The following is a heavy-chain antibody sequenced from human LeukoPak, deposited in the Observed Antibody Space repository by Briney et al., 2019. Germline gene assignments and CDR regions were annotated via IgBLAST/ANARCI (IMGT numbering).Heavy chain of an antibody. D-gene: IGHD6-19*01. J-gene: IGHJ3*02. CDR2: FDPEDGET. V-gene: IGHV1-24*01. CDR3: ATDGSFFKGAVAGIGVFPGHAFDI. Sequence: ASVKVSCKVSGYTLTELSMHWVRQAPGKGLEWMGGFDPEDGETIYAQKFQGRVTMTEDTSTDTAYMELSSLRSEDTAVYYCATDGSFFKGAVAGIGVFPGHAFDIWGQGTMVTVSS. CDR1: GYTLTELS.